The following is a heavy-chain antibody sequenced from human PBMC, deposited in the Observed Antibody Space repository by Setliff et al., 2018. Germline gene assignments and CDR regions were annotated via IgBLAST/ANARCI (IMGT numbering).Heavy chain of an antibody. CDR2: TIPVFGTT. Sequence: SVKVSCKASGGTFRNYGISWVRQAPGQGLEWMGGTIPVFGTTDYSQKFQGRVTIITDESTSTAFMQLSSLRSDDTAVYYCARAPGTVVVPASRSAFDIWGQGTMVTVSS. V-gene: IGHV1-69*05. CDR3: ARAPGTVVVPASRSAFDI. CDR1: GGTFRNYG. J-gene: IGHJ3*02. D-gene: IGHD2-2*01.